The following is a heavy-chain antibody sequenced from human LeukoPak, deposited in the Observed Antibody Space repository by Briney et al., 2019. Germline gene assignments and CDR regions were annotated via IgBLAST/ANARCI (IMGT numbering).Heavy chain of an antibody. CDR1: GGSITSSSYY. Sequence: PSETLSLTCTVSGGSITSSSYYWGWIRQPPGKGLEWIANVNYRGTTSYNPSLQNRVTISLDSSTNQFSLIMTSVIASDTACYFCGGLDWGAMMFDYWSQGTLVTVSS. CDR2: VNYRGTT. D-gene: IGHD3-9*01. V-gene: IGHV4-39*01. J-gene: IGHJ4*02. CDR3: GGLDWGAMMFDY.